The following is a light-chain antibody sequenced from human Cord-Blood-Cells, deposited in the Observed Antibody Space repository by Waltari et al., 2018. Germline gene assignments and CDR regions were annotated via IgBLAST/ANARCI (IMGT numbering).Light chain of an antibody. CDR3: QQYNSYSPYT. CDR2: KAS. CDR1: QSISSW. Sequence: DIQMTQSPSTLSATVGDRVPITCLASQSISSWLAWYQQKPGKAPKPLIYKASSLESGVPSRFSGSGSGTEFTLTISSLQPDDFATYYCQQYNSYSPYTFGQGTKLEIK. V-gene: IGKV1-5*03. J-gene: IGKJ2*01.